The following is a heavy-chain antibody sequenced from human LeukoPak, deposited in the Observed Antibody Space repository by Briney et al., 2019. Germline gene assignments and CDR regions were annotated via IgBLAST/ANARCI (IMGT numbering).Heavy chain of an antibody. J-gene: IGHJ5*02. CDR1: GYTFTSYA. Sequence: VASVTVSCKASGYTFTSYAMHWVRQAPGQRLEWMGWISAYNGNTNYAQKLQGRVTMTTDTSTSTAYMELRSLRSDDTAVYYCAYCSSTSCYDWWFDPWGQGTLVTVSS. D-gene: IGHD2-2*01. CDR2: ISAYNGNT. V-gene: IGHV1-18*01. CDR3: AYCSSTSCYDWWFDP.